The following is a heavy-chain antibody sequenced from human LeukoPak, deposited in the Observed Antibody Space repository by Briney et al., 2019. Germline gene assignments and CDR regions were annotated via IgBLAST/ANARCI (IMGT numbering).Heavy chain of an antibody. V-gene: IGHV4-4*02. Sequence: SETLSLTCAVSGGSISSSNWWSWVRQPPGKGLEWIGEIYHSGSTDYNPSLKSRVTISVDTSKNQFSLKLSSVTAADTAVYYCARGTYSSSWTYYYYYGMDVWGQGTTVTVSS. CDR3: ARGTYSSSWTYYYYYGMDV. D-gene: IGHD6-13*01. J-gene: IGHJ6*02. CDR1: GGSISSSNW. CDR2: IYHSGST.